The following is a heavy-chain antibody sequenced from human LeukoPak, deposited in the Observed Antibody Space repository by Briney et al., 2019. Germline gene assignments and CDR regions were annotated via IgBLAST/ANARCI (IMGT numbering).Heavy chain of an antibody. CDR3: ARDPLDY. J-gene: IGHJ4*02. Sequence: GGSLRLSCAASGFTFSSYGINWVRQAPGKGLEWVSYITSSSTIFYADSVKGRFTISRDNAKNSLYLQMSSLRDEDTAMYYCARDPLDYWGQGTLLTVSS. CDR1: GFTFSSYG. V-gene: IGHV3-48*02. CDR2: ITSSSTI.